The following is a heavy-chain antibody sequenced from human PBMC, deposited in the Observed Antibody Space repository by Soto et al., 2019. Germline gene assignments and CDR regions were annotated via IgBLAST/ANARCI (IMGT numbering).Heavy chain of an antibody. D-gene: IGHD6-6*01. CDR1: GESISSGGYY. V-gene: IGHV4-31*03. J-gene: IGHJ4*02. CDR2: IYDSESA. Sequence: QVQLQESGPGLVKPSQTLSLTCSVSGESISSGGYYWGWIRHHPGKGREWIGYIYDSESAYYNPSLKSRVTNSMDTSMNHCAIRLSSVTAADKAVYYCARASSSSAAADYWGQGTLATVSS. CDR3: ARASSSSAAADY.